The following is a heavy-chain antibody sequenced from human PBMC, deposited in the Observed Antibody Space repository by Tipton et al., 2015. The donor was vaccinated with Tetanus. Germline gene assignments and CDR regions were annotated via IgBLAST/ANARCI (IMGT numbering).Heavy chain of an antibody. Sequence: TLSLTCTVSGGSITSSIDYWGWVRQPPGKGLEWIGHAYYSGSTNYNPSLKSRVSISVDTSNDQFSLRLTSVTAADTAVYYCARTSIPAADYCFDYWGQGTLVTVSS. D-gene: IGHD2-2*01. CDR1: GGSITSSIDY. CDR3: ARTSIPAADYCFDY. V-gene: IGHV4-61*05. CDR2: AYYSGST. J-gene: IGHJ4*02.